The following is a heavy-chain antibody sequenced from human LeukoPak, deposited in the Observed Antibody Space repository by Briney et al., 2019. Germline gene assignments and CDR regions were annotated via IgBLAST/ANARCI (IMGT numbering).Heavy chain of an antibody. CDR2: ISYDGSNK. D-gene: IGHD6-13*01. V-gene: IGHV3-30*18. Sequence: GESLRLSCAASGFTFSSYGMHWVRQAPGKGLEWVAVISYDGSNKYYADSVKGRFTISRDNSKNTLYLQMNSLRAEDTAVYYCAKDLNEQEIDYWGQGTLVTVSS. CDR3: AKDLNEQEIDY. CDR1: GFTFSSYG. J-gene: IGHJ4*02.